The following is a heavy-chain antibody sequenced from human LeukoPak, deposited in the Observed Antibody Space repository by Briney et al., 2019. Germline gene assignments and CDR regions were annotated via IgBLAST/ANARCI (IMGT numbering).Heavy chain of an antibody. D-gene: IGHD1-1*01. Sequence: GGSLRLSCAGSGFPFSSYPISWVRQPPGKGLEWVSAITASGDSTYSADSVKGRFTISRDNSKNILYLQMNSLRAEDTAVYYCARGGTTGTTSPLRAFDIWGQGTMVTVSS. CDR3: ARGGTTGTTSPLRAFDI. J-gene: IGHJ3*02. V-gene: IGHV3-23*01. CDR1: GFPFSSYP. CDR2: ITASGDST.